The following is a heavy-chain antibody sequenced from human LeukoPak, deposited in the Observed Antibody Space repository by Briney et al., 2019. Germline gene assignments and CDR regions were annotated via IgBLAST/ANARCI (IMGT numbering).Heavy chain of an antibody. V-gene: IGHV1-8*01. J-gene: IGHJ4*02. CDR1: GYTFTSYD. CDR2: MNPNSGNT. CDR3: ARVVYSSGWLIDY. D-gene: IGHD6-19*01. Sequence: ASVKVSCKASGYTFTSYDINWVRQATGQGLEWMGWMNPNSGNTGYAQTFQGRVTMTRITSISTAYMELSSLRSEDTAVYYCARVVYSSGWLIDYWGQGTLVTVSS.